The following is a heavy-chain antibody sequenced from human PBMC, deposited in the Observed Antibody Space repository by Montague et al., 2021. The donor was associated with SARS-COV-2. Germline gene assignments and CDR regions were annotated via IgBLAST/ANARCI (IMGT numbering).Heavy chain of an antibody. CDR3: ANHSYYYGMDV. Sequence: SLRLSCAASGFTFDDYAMHWVRQAPGKGLEWVALISLDGGRTYYVDSVKGRFTISRDNSKNSLYLQMNSLRTEDTAMYYCANHSYYYGMDVWGQGTTVTVSS. J-gene: IGHJ6*02. V-gene: IGHV3-43*02. CDR1: GFTFDDYA. CDR2: ISLDGGRT.